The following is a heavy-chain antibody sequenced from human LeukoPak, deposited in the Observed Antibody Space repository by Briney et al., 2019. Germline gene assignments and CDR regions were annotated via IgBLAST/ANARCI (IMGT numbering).Heavy chain of an antibody. J-gene: IGHJ4*02. V-gene: IGHV3-20*04. CDR3: ARAPPGRDLLGGFDF. Sequence: GGSLRLSCAASGFTFDDYGMNWVRQAPGKGLEWVSGINWNGGNTGYAGSVKGRFSISRDNAKNSLYLQMNSLRAEDAAVYYCARAPPGRDLLGGFDFWGQGIRVTVSS. CDR2: INWNGGNT. D-gene: IGHD2-15*01. CDR1: GFTFDDYG.